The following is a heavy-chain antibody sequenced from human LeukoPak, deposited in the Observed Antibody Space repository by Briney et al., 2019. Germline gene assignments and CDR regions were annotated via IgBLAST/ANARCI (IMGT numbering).Heavy chain of an antibody. CDR3: TRIARHYVSGSYYYYDY. CDR1: GFSFSTRGMC. V-gene: IGHV2-70*11. Sequence: SGPALVRPTQTLTLTCTFSGFSFSTRGMCVSWIRQPPGKALEWLARLPCDDDKYYSTSLKTRLTISKDTSKNQVVLTMTNMDHVDTATYYCTRIARHYVSGSYYYYDYWGQGTLVTVSS. D-gene: IGHD3-10*01. CDR2: LPCDDDK. J-gene: IGHJ4*02.